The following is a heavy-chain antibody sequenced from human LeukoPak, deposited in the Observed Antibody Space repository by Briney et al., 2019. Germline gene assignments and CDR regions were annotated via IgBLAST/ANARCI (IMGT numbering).Heavy chain of an antibody. CDR3: ARDAYYYGSGSPYYFDY. V-gene: IGHV1-46*01. Sequence: GASVKVSCKASGYTFTSYHMHWVRQAPGQGLEWMGIINPSGGTTNYAQKFRGRVTMTRDMSTSTVYMELSSLRSEDTAVYYCARDAYYYGSGSPYYFDYWGQGTLVTVSS. CDR1: GYTFTSYH. J-gene: IGHJ4*02. CDR2: INPSGGTT. D-gene: IGHD3-10*01.